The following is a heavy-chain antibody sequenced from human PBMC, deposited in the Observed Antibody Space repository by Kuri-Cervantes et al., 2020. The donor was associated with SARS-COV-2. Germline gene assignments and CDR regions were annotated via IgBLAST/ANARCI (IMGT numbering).Heavy chain of an antibody. Sequence: SETLSLTCTVSGGSISSSSYYWGWIRQPPGKGLEWIGSIYYSGSTYYNPSLKSRVTISVDTSKNQFSLKLSSVTAADTAVYYCAVPDYPDYWGQGTLVTVSS. CDR3: AVPDYPDY. CDR2: IYYSGST. CDR1: GGSISSSSYY. V-gene: IGHV4-39*01. J-gene: IGHJ4*02.